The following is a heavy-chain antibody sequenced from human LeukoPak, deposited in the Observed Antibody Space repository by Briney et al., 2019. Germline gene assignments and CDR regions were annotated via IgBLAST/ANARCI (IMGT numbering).Heavy chain of an antibody. CDR1: GFTFSSYG. CDR2: IRYDGSNK. J-gene: IGHJ3*02. D-gene: IGHD5-12*01. V-gene: IGHV3-30*02. Sequence: PGGSLRLSCAASGFTFSSYGMHWVRQGQGRGLERVAFIRYDGSNKYYADSMKGRFTISRDNSKDTLYLQMNSLRAEDTAVYYCAKDEYGYSGYEGAFDIWGQGTMVTVSS. CDR3: AKDEYGYSGYEGAFDI.